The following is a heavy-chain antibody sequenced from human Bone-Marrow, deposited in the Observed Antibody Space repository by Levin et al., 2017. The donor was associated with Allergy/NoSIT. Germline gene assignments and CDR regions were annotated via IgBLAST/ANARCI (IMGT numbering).Heavy chain of an antibody. J-gene: IGHJ4*02. CDR1: GGSINNTYY. D-gene: IGHD5-18*01. CDR2: VYHSESI. Sequence: PSETLSLTCTVSGGSINNTYYWGWIRQPLGKGLDWIVSVYHSESIYYNPSLKSRVTVSVDTSNKQFSLKLTSMTAADTGLYYCATHGGYSYGLLHLDHWGQGALVTVSS. V-gene: IGHV4-39*01. CDR3: ATHGGYSYGLLHLDH.